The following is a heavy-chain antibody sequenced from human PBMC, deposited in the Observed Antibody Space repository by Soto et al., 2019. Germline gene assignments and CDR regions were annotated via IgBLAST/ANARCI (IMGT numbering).Heavy chain of an antibody. CDR3: ERDVSVMTSVFGF. Sequence: QVHLVQSGAEVKRPGSSVRVSCRASGGTFSTYAFTWVRQAPGQGLEWMGGITPMIGTTKYAQKFHGRVTFSADAAASTAYMELSNLRSDDTAVYYCERDVSVMTSVFGFWGQGTLSTVSS. D-gene: IGHD3-10*01. V-gene: IGHV1-69*01. J-gene: IGHJ4*02. CDR1: GGTFSTYA. CDR2: ITPMIGTT.